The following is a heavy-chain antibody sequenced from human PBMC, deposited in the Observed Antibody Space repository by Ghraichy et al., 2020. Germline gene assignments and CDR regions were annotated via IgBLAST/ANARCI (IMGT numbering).Heavy chain of an antibody. CDR1: GFTFNRHW. CDR2: IKSDGSDS. D-gene: IGHD4-17*01. Sequence: LSLTCAASGFTFNRHWMSWVRQAPGKGLEWVASIKSDGSDSFYLDSVKGRFSISRDKAENSVSLEMTSLRAEDTAVYYCARDPYGDYKYGGTDYWGRGTLVSVSS. J-gene: IGHJ4*02. CDR3: ARDPYGDYKYGGTDY. V-gene: IGHV3-7*01.